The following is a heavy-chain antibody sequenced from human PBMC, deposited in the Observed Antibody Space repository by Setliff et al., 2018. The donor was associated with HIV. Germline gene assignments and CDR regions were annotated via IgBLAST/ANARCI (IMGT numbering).Heavy chain of an antibody. Sequence: PSETLSLTCTVSGASMTSYYWTWIRQPPGKGLEWIGNIFYSGSTNYNPSLKSRVTISLDTSKNQFSLKLSSVTAADTAVYFGARVNTMVRGLDYWGQGTLVTVSS. CDR3: ARVNTMVRGLDY. CDR2: IFYSGST. V-gene: IGHV4-59*01. CDR1: GASMTSYY. D-gene: IGHD3-10*01. J-gene: IGHJ4*02.